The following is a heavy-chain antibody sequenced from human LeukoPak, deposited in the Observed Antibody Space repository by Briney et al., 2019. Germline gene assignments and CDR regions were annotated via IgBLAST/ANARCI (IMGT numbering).Heavy chain of an antibody. Sequence: GGSLRLSCATSGFTFVDYGLSWVRRAPGKGLEWLCAINYNGAITDYADSVKGRFTISRDNAKNSLYLRMDSLRAEDTALYYCARGYLGPSFSVSHFDLWGQGTLVTVSS. CDR2: INYNGAIT. J-gene: IGHJ4*02. V-gene: IGHV3-20*04. CDR3: ARGYLGPSFSVSHFDL. CDR1: GFTFVDYG. D-gene: IGHD3-3*02.